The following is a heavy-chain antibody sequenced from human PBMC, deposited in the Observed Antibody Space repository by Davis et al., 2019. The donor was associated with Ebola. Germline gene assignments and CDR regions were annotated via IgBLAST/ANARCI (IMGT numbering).Heavy chain of an antibody. J-gene: IGHJ4*02. CDR3: AKESIYYFDY. Sequence: GESLKISCAASGFTFSSYAMSWVRQAPGKGLEWVSAISGSGGSTYYADSVKGRFTISRDNSKNTLYLQMNSLRAEDTAVYYCAKESIYYFDYWGQGTLVTVSS. V-gene: IGHV3-23*01. CDR1: GFTFSSYA. CDR2: ISGSGGST.